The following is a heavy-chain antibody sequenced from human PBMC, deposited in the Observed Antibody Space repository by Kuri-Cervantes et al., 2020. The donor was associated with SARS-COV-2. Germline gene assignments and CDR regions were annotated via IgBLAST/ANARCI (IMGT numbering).Heavy chain of an antibody. CDR2: ISSSSSYI. CDR1: GFTFSSYS. J-gene: IGHJ4*02. Sequence: GESLKISCTASGFTFSSYSMNWVRQAPGKGLEWVSSISSSSSYIYYADSVKGRFTISRDSAKNSLYLQMNSLRAEDTAVYYCARGITMIVVVTPFDYWGQGTLVTVSS. D-gene: IGHD3-22*01. V-gene: IGHV3-21*01. CDR3: ARGITMIVVVTPFDY.